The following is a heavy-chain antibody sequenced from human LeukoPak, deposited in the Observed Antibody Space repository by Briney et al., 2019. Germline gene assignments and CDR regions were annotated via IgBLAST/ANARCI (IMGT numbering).Heavy chain of an antibody. Sequence: GGSLRLSCAGSGFTFSNSWMGWVRQAPGKGLEWVANVQHIGGETYYVDSVKGRFTISRDNAKNSLYLQMNSLRAEDTAVYYCARGRGSLLDYWGQGTLVTVSS. CDR1: GFTFSNSW. J-gene: IGHJ4*02. V-gene: IGHV3-7*01. CDR2: VQHIGGET. CDR3: ARGRGSLLDY.